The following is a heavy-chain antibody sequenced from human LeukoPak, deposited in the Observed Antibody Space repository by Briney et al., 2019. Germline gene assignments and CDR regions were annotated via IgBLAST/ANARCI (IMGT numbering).Heavy chain of an antibody. J-gene: IGHJ4*02. CDR2: ISYDGSNK. CDR1: GFTFSSYA. D-gene: IGHD4-17*01. V-gene: IGHV3-30-3*01. CDR3: ASTVTLLYYFDY. Sequence: GRSLRLSCAASGFTFSSYAMHWVRQAPGKGLEWVAVISYDGSNKYYADSVKGRFTISRDNSKNTLYLQMNSLRAEDTAVYYCASTVTLLYYFDYWGQGTLVTVSS.